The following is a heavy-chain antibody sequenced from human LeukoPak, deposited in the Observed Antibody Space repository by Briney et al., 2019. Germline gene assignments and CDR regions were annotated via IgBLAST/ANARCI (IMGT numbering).Heavy chain of an antibody. V-gene: IGHV4-39*01. J-gene: IGHJ5*02. Sequence: SETLSLTCTVSGGSISSSSYYWGWIRQPPGKGLEWIGSIYYSGSTYYNPSLKSRVTISVDTSKNQFSLKLSSVTAADTAVYYCARHGTYSSSWYNWFDPWGQGTLVTVSS. CDR3: ARHGTYSSSWYNWFDP. CDR2: IYYSGST. D-gene: IGHD6-13*01. CDR1: GGSISSSSYY.